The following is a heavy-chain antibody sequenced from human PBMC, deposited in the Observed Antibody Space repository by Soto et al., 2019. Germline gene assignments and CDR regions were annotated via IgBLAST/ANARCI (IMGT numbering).Heavy chain of an antibody. CDR2: INGESGKV. CDR3: ERAVIPSQPKGFDV. CDR1: GYSFTIYG. V-gene: IGHV1-3*01. D-gene: IGHD2-21*01. Sequence: QVELVQKGAEVQKPGAAVKDSCKSSGYSFTIYGIHWMRQAPGQSLEWMGRINGESGKVEYSQRFQDCVTITTATSASTDYMELNRLTFDDTAFSRFERAVIPSQPKGFDVWGQGTAVIVSS. J-gene: IGHJ6*02.